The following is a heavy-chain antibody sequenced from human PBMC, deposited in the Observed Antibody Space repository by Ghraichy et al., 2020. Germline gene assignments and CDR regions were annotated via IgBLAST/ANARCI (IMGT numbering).Heavy chain of an antibody. CDR2: LIPIFGTA. V-gene: IGHV1-69*13. D-gene: IGHD1-7*01. CDR1: GGTFSSYA. CDR3: AHELIHLDP. Sequence: SVKVSCKASGGTFSSYAISWVRQAPRQGLEWMGGLIPIFGTAKYAQKFPGRVTITSDESTSTAYMELSSLRSEDTAVYYCAHELIHLDPWGQGTLVTVSS. J-gene: IGHJ5*02.